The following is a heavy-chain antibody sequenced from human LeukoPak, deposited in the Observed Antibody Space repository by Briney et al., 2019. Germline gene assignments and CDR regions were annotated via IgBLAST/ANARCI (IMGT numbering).Heavy chain of an antibody. V-gene: IGHV4-34*01. Sequence: SETLSLTCVVYGGSFSNYYWTWIRQPPGKGLEWIGEVNHSGNTNFNPSLKSRVTISVDTSKNQFSLKLSSVTAADTAVYYCARTYSGYDWSRYFDYWGQGTLVTVSS. D-gene: IGHD5-12*01. CDR3: ARTYSGYDWSRYFDY. J-gene: IGHJ4*02. CDR1: GGSFSNYY. CDR2: VNHSGNT.